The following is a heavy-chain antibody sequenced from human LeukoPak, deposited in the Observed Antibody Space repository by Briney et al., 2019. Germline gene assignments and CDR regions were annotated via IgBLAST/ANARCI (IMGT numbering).Heavy chain of an antibody. CDR1: GGSFSGYY. J-gene: IGHJ4*02. D-gene: IGHD4-17*01. Sequence: SETLSLTCAVYGGSFSGYYWSWIRQPPGKGLEWIGEINHSGSTNYNPSLKSRVTISVDTSKNQFSLKLSSVTAADTAVYYCARWKTTVTTPFDYWGQGTLVTVSS. CDR3: ARWKTTVTTPFDY. CDR2: INHSGST. V-gene: IGHV4-34*01.